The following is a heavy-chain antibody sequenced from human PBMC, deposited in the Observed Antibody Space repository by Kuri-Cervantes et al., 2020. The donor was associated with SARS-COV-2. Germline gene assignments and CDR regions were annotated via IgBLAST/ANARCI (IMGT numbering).Heavy chain of an antibody. CDR2: ISSSGSTI. V-gene: IGHV3-48*04. CDR3: AREHSSSLFFYYYYYMDV. CDR1: GFTFSSYS. J-gene: IGHJ6*03. D-gene: IGHD6-13*01. Sequence: GESLKISCAASGFTFSSYSMNWVRQAPGKGLEWVSYISSSGSTIYYADSVKGRFTISRDNAKNSLYLQMNSLRAEDTAVYYCAREHSSSLFFYYYYYMDVWGKGTTVTVSS.